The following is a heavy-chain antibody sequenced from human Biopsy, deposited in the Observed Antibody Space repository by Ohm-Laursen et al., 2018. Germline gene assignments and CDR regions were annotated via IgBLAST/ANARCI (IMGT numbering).Heavy chain of an antibody. V-gene: IGHV3-33*05. CDR2: MSDDGRNE. Sequence: SLRLSCAASGFTFSTYEMNWVRQAPGKGLEWVAFMSDDGRNEYYANSVKGRLTISRDSSKNTLYLQMNSLRVEDTAVYYCARGPSGVATIGRGQGTLVTVSS. CDR3: ARGPSGVATIG. D-gene: IGHD5-24*01. CDR1: GFTFSTYE. J-gene: IGHJ4*02.